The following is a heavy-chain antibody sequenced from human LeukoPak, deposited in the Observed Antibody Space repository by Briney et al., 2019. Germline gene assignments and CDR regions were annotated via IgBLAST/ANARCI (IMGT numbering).Heavy chain of an antibody. D-gene: IGHD5-18*01. V-gene: IGHV4-30-4*08. CDR3: AGAMQLWRWFDY. CDR1: GGSISSGDYY. J-gene: IGHJ4*02. CDR2: IYYSGST. Sequence: PSQTLSLTCTVSGGSISSGDYYWRWLRQPPGKGLEWIGYIYYSGSTYYNPSLKSRVTISVDTSKNQFSLKLSSVTAADTAVYYCAGAMQLWRWFDYWGQGTLVTVSS.